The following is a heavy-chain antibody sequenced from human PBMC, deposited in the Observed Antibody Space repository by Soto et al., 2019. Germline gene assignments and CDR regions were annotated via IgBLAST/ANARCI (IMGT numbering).Heavy chain of an antibody. CDR1: GFTFSSYA. Sequence: EVQLLESGGGLVQPGGSLRLSCAASGFTFSSYAMNWVRQAPGKGLEWVSVISGSGGSTYYADSVKGRFTISRDNSKNTLALQMYSLGVEDRAVYYCASRSSGWYLDYWGQGTLVTVSS. CDR2: ISGSGGST. D-gene: IGHD6-19*01. CDR3: ASRSSGWYLDY. V-gene: IGHV3-23*01. J-gene: IGHJ4*02.